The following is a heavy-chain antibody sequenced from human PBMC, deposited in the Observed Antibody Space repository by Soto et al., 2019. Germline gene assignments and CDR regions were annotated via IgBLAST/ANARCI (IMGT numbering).Heavy chain of an antibody. J-gene: IGHJ4*02. CDR3: ARMVFGSGYYYFDY. V-gene: IGHV3-53*01. Sequence: GESLKISCAASGFTVSSNYMSWVRQAPGKGLEWVSVIYSGGSTYYADSVKGRFTISRDNSKNTLYLQMNSLRAEDTAVYYCARMVFGSGYYYFDYWGQGTLVTVSS. D-gene: IGHD3-22*01. CDR2: IYSGGST. CDR1: GFTVSSNY.